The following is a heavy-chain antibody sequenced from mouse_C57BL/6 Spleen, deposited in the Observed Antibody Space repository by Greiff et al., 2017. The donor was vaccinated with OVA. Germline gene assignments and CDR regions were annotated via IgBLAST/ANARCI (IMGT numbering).Heavy chain of an antibody. Sequence: VQLQQSGAELMKPGASVKLSCKATGYTFTGYWIEWVKQRPGHGLEWIGEILPGSGSTNYNEKFKGKATFTADTSSNTAYMQLSSLTTEDSAIYYCAMGYYGNDGAYWGQGTLVTVSA. V-gene: IGHV1-9*01. D-gene: IGHD2-2*01. CDR2: ILPGSGST. CDR1: GYTFTGYW. CDR3: AMGYYGNDGAY. J-gene: IGHJ3*01.